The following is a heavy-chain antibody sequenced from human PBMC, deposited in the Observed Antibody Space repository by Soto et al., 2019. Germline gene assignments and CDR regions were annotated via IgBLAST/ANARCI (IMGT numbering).Heavy chain of an antibody. CDR1: GGSFSGYY. CDR2: INHSGST. Sequence: LLTLSLNCAVYGGSFSGYYWTWISQPPGTGLEWIGEINHSGSTNYNPSLKSRVTISVDTSKNQFSLKLTSVTAADTAVYYCAKDKITGRFDYWGQGTLVTVSS. V-gene: IGHV4-34*01. CDR3: AKDKITGRFDY. D-gene: IGHD2-8*02. J-gene: IGHJ4*02.